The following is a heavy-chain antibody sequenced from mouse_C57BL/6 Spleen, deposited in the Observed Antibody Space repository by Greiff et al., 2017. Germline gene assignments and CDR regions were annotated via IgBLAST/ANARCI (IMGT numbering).Heavy chain of an antibody. J-gene: IGHJ3*01. CDR2: ISGGGGNT. CDR3: ARASYGGCAY. CDR1: GFTFSSYT. V-gene: IGHV5-9*01. D-gene: IGHD1-1*01. Sequence: EVKLVESGGGLVKPGGSLKLSCAASGFTFSSYTMSWVRQTPEKRLEWVATISGGGGNTYYPDRVKGRFTISRDNAKNTLYLQMSSLRSEDTALYYCARASYGGCAYWGQGTLVTVSA.